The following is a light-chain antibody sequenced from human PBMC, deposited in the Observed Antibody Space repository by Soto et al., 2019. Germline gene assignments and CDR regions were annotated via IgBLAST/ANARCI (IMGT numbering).Light chain of an antibody. Sequence: EIVLTQSPATLSLSPGERATLSCRASQSVSSNLAWYQQKPGQAPRLLIYGASTRATGIPARSSGSGSGTEFTLTISSLQPDDFATYYCQQYNSYSVTFGQGTKVDIK. CDR1: QSVSSN. J-gene: IGKJ1*01. V-gene: IGKV3-15*01. CDR2: GAS. CDR3: QQYNSYSVT.